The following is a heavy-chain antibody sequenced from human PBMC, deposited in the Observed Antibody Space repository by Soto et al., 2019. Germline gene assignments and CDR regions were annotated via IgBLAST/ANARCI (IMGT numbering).Heavy chain of an antibody. Sequence: QVQLQQWGAGLLKPSETLSLTCAVYGGSFRGYYWSWIRQPPGKGLEWIGEINHSGSTNYNPSLKSRVTISVDTSKNQFSLKLSSVTAADTAVYYCARGLRFLEAYYFDYWGQGTLVTVSS. V-gene: IGHV4-34*01. CDR2: INHSGST. J-gene: IGHJ4*02. D-gene: IGHD3-3*01. CDR3: ARGLRFLEAYYFDY. CDR1: GGSFRGYY.